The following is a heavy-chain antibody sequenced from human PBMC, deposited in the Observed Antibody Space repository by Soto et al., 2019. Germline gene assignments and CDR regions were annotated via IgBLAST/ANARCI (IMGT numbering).Heavy chain of an antibody. CDR1: GASIGRGGYY. CDR2: IHFSGET. CDR3: ARDQGGDLDY. V-gene: IGHV4-31*01. J-gene: IGHJ4*02. Sequence: QVQLQESGPGLMKPSQTLSLTCTVSGASIGRGGYYWTWIRQHPGKALEWMGHIHFSGETNYNPSLMGLLTMSIDTSTNQFSLNLAAVTAADTAMYYCARDQGGDLDYWGQGTLVTVSS. D-gene: IGHD2-21*01.